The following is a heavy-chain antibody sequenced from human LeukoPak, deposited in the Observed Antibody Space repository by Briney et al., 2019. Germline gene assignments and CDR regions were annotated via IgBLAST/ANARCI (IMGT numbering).Heavy chain of an antibody. J-gene: IGHJ4*02. D-gene: IGHD3-22*01. CDR3: ARGGRTYYYDSSGFGLLDY. CDR1: GGSISIHY. Sequence: PETLSLTCTVSGGSISIHYWSWIRQPPGKGIEWYGYFYYIGSPNYNPSLKTRVPISGDTSKNQFSLKLSSVTAADTAVYYCARGGRTYYYDSSGFGLLDYWGQGTLGTVFS. CDR2: FYYIGSP. V-gene: IGHV4-59*11.